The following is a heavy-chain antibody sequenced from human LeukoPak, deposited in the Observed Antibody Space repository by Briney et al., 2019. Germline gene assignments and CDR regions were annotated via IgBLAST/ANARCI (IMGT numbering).Heavy chain of an antibody. Sequence: GASVKVSCKASGYTFTGYYMHWVRQAPGQGLEWMGWINPNSGGTNYAQKFQGRVTMTTDTSTSTAYMELRSLRSDDTAVYYCARRGGKNYGDYVVYYYYMDVWGKGTTVTVSS. V-gene: IGHV1-2*02. CDR1: GYTFTGYY. D-gene: IGHD4-17*01. J-gene: IGHJ6*03. CDR3: ARRGGKNYGDYVVYYYYMDV. CDR2: INPNSGGT.